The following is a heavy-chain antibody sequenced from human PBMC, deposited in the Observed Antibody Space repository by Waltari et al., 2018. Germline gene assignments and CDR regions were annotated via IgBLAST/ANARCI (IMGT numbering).Heavy chain of an antibody. V-gene: IGHV1-69*01. D-gene: IGHD1-26*01. Sequence: QVQLVQSGAEVKKPGSSVKVSCKASGGTFSSYAISWVRQAHGQGLEWMGGIIPIFGTANYAQKFQGRVTITADESTSTAYMELSSLRSEDTAVNYCAREEDTDSGSPPAGIFDYWGQGTLVTVSS. CDR2: IIPIFGTA. CDR1: GGTFSSYA. CDR3: AREEDTDSGSPPAGIFDY. J-gene: IGHJ4*02.